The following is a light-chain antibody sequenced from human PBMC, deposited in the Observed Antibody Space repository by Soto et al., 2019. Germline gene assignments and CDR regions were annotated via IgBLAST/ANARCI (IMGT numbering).Light chain of an antibody. Sequence: EIVLTQSPGTLSLSPGERATLSCRASQSVSSSYLAWYQQKPGQAPRLLIYGASSSATGIPDRFSGSGSGTDFTLTITRREPQDFAVYYCQQYGSSPLTFGPGTKVDIK. CDR1: QSVSSSY. CDR2: GAS. V-gene: IGKV3-20*01. J-gene: IGKJ3*01. CDR3: QQYGSSPLT.